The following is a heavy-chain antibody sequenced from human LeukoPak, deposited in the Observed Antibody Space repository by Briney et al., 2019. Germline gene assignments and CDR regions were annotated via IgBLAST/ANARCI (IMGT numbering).Heavy chain of an antibody. D-gene: IGHD2-21*02. CDR3: ARVVAYCGGDCSLYFDY. Sequence: GGSLRLSCAASGFTFSDYYMSWIRQAPGKGLEWFSYISSSGSTIYYAYSVKGRFTISRDNATNSLYLQMNSLRAEDTAVYYCARVVAYCGGDCSLYFDYWGQGTLVTVSS. V-gene: IGHV3-11*01. CDR2: ISSSGSTI. CDR1: GFTFSDYY. J-gene: IGHJ4*02.